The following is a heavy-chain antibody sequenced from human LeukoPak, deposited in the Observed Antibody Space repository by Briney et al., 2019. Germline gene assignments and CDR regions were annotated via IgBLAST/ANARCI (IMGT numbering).Heavy chain of an antibody. CDR2: ISYDGSNK. CDR1: GFTFSSYA. V-gene: IGHV3-30*04. D-gene: IGHD3-16*01. J-gene: IGHJ6*02. CDR3: ARDWESRSSSYYGMDV. Sequence: GGSLRLSCAASGFTFSSYAMHWVRQAPGKGLEWVAVISYDGSNKYYADSVKGRFTISRDNSKTTLYLQMNSLSAEDTAVYYCARDWESRSSSYYGMDVWGQGTTVTVTS.